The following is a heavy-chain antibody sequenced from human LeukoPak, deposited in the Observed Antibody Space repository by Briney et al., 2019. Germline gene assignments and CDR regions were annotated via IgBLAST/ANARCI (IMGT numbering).Heavy chain of an antibody. CDR3: ARDHYDYVWGSYRYSDY. V-gene: IGHV4-61*02. J-gene: IGHJ4*02. Sequence: SQTLSLTCTVCGGSISSGSYYWSWIRQPAGKGLEWIGRIYTSGSTNYNPSLKSRVTISVHTSKNQFTLKLSSVTAADTAVYYCARDHYDYVWGSYRYSDYWGQGTLVTVSS. D-gene: IGHD3-16*02. CDR2: IYTSGST. CDR1: GGSISSGSYY.